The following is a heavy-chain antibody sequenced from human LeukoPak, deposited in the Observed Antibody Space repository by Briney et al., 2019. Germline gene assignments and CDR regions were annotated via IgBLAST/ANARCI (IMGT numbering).Heavy chain of an antibody. CDR3: AREVGYYYGSGLYVFDY. Sequence: ASVKVSCKASGYTFSSYGISWVRQAPGQGLEWMGWISAYNGDTNYAQKVQGRFTMTTDTSTSTDYMELRSLRSDDTAVYYCAREVGYYYGSGLYVFDYWGQGTLVTVSP. J-gene: IGHJ4*02. V-gene: IGHV1-18*01. CDR1: GYTFSSYG. CDR2: ISAYNGDT. D-gene: IGHD3-10*01.